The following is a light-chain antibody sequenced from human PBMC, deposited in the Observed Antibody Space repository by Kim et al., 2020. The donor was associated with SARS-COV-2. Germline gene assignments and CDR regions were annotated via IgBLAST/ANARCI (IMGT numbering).Light chain of an antibody. CDR1: HDISND. J-gene: IGKJ1*01. CDR2: AAS. CDR3: QKCDRAPWT. Sequence: ASVGDRVTIPCRASHDISNDLAWFQLKPVKAPKLLIYAASALQPGVPSRFSGSGSGTDFTLTVTSLQPEDVATYYCQKCDRAPWTFGQGTKVEIK. V-gene: IGKV1-27*01.